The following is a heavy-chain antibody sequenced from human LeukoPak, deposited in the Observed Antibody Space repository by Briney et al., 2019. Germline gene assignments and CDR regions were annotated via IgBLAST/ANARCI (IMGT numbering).Heavy chain of an antibody. D-gene: IGHD3-10*01. V-gene: IGHV4-31*03. CDR3: AIPMIRGVISAFDI. CDR2: IYNSGST. Sequence: PSETLSLTCSVSGGSISSGNYYWSWIRQHPGKGLEWIGYIYNSGSTFYNPSLKRRVTISVDTSKNYFSLKLRSVTAADTAVYYCAIPMIRGVISAFDIWGQGTMVTVSS. J-gene: IGHJ3*02. CDR1: GGSISSGNYY.